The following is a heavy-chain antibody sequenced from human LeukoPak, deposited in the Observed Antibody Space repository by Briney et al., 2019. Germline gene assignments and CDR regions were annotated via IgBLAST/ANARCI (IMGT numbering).Heavy chain of an antibody. CDR2: TYYRSQWFY. D-gene: IGHD5-24*01. CDR3: VRGNYNFDY. J-gene: IGHJ4*02. V-gene: IGHV6-1*01. CDR1: GESVSSTGAS. Sequence: SQTLSLTCAISGESVSSTGASWNWNRQSPSRGLEWLGRTYYRSQWFYEYALSVQSRIIVAPDTSKNQFSLQLNSVTPEDTAVYYCVRGNYNFDYWGQGSLVTVSS.